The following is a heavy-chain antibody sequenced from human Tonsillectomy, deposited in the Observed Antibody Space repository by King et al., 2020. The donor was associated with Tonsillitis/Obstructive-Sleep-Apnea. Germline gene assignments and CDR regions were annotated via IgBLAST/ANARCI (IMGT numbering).Heavy chain of an antibody. V-gene: IGHV3-21*01. CDR2: ISSSSSYI. CDR1: GFTFSSYS. CDR3: ARGGRSSGYYLGLDY. J-gene: IGHJ4*02. D-gene: IGHD3-22*01. Sequence: QLVQSGGGLVKPGGSLRLSCAASGFTFSSYSMNWVRQAPGKGLEWVSSISSSSSYIYYADSVTGRFTISRDNAKNALYLQMNSLRDEDTAVYYCARGGRSSGYYLGLDYWGQGTLVTVSS.